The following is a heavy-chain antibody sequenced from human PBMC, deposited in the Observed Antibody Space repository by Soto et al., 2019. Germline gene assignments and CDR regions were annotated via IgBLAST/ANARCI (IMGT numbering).Heavy chain of an antibody. CDR2: IHHHGSA. Sequence: HVQLQESGPGLVKPSGTLSLTCAVSGGSISSNNWWTWVRQSPGKGLEWIGEIHHHGSANYNPSLKSRVNISVDKSQNLVSLKERSVPAAETAMYYCVCRLEEISYSNYVLDVWGLGTMVTVSS. CDR3: VCRLEEISYSNYVLDV. V-gene: IGHV4-4*02. D-gene: IGHD3-10*02. CDR1: GGSISSNNW. J-gene: IGHJ6*02.